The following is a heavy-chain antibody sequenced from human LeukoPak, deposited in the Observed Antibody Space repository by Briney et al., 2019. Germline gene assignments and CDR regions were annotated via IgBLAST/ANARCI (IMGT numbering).Heavy chain of an antibody. Sequence: GESLQISCQGSGYSFTSYWIGWGRPLRGKGREGMGIIYPGESDTRDSPSFQGQVTISADESISTAYLQWSSLKASDTAMYYCARTLSDDLPPNDYWGQGTLVTVSS. J-gene: IGHJ4*02. CDR2: IYPGESDT. CDR3: ARTLSDDLPPNDY. V-gene: IGHV5-51*01. D-gene: IGHD1-1*01. CDR1: GYSFTSYW.